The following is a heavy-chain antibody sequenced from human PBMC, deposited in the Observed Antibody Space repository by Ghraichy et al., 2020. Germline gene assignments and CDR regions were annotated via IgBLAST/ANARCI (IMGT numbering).Heavy chain of an antibody. CDR1: GVSFSGYY. CDR3: ARGGSWFGELLQREVYFDY. CDR2: INHSGST. Sequence: SETLSLTCAVYGVSFSGYYWSWIRQPPGKGLEWIGEINHSGSTNYNPSLKSRVTISVDTSKNQFSLKLSSVTAADTAVYYCARGGSWFGELLQREVYFDYWGQGTLVTVSS. D-gene: IGHD3-10*01. J-gene: IGHJ4*02. V-gene: IGHV4-34*01.